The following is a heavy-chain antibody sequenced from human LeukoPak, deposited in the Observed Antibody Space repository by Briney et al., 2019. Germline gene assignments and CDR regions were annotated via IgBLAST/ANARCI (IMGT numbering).Heavy chain of an antibody. CDR2: IWSDGSNK. V-gene: IGHV3-33*01. Sequence: GGSLRLSCAASGFTFSSYGMHWVRQAPGKGLEWVAIIWSDGSNKYYADSVKGRFTISRDNARNTLYLQMNSLRVEDTAVYYCVREGRVSGYDFDCWGQGTLVTVSS. D-gene: IGHD5-12*01. CDR1: GFTFSSYG. J-gene: IGHJ4*02. CDR3: VREGRVSGYDFDC.